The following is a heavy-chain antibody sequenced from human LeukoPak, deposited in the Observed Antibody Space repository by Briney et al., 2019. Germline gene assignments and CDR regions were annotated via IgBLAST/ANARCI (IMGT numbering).Heavy chain of an antibody. J-gene: IGHJ4*02. D-gene: IGHD5-12*01. CDR3: ARVSSGYDQTTDFDY. CDR1: GFTFSSYS. Sequence: AGSLRLSCAASGFTFSSYSMSWVRQAPGKGLEWVSSISSSSSYIYYADSVKGRFTISRDNAKNSLYLQMNSLRAEDTAVYYCARVSSGYDQTTDFDYWGQGTLVTVSS. V-gene: IGHV3-21*01. CDR2: ISSSSSYI.